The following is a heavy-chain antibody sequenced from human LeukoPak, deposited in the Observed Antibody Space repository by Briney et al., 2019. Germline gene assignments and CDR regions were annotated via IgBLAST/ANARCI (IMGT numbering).Heavy chain of an antibody. J-gene: IGHJ4*02. D-gene: IGHD5-18*01. Sequence: ASVKVSCKASGYTFTGYYMHWVRQAPGQGLEWMGWINPNSGGTNYAQKFQGRVTITADRSTSTAYMELSSLRSEDTAVYYCAIRRSGYSYGYFFYWGQGTLVTVSS. CDR1: GYTFTGYY. CDR2: INPNSGGT. CDR3: AIRRSGYSYGYFFY. V-gene: IGHV1-2*02.